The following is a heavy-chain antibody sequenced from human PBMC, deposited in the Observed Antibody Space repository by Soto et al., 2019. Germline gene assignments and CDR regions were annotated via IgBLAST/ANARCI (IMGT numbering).Heavy chain of an antibody. CDR1: GFPFDAHG. V-gene: IGHV3-23*01. CDR3: GKDTHWLETYFDS. D-gene: IGHD3-9*01. CDR2: INVSGALT. Sequence: LRLSFAASGFPFDAHGMAWVRQSPGKGLQWVSSINVSGALTYYIESVKGRFTISRDNSEHTLYLQMNNLEADDTAIYYCGKDTHWLETYFDSRGQGTLVNASS. J-gene: IGHJ4*02.